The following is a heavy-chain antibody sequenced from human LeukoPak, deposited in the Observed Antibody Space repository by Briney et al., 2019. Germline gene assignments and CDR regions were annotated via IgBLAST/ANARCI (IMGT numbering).Heavy chain of an antibody. CDR2: IIPIFGTA. V-gene: IGHV1-69*13. J-gene: IGHJ4*02. CDR3: AEGGSGYFPYYFDY. CDR1: GGTFSSYA. Sequence: SVKVSCKASGGTFSSYAISWVRQAPGQGLEWMGGIIPIFGTANYAQKFQGRVTITADESTSTVYMELSSLRSEDTAVYYCAEGGSGYFPYYFDYWGQGTLVTVSS. D-gene: IGHD3-22*01.